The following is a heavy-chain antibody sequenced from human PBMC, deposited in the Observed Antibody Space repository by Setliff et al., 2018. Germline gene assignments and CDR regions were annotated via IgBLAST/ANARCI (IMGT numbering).Heavy chain of an antibody. Sequence: SVKVSCKASGGTFSNYAISWVRQAPGQGLEWMGGIIPMFGTPGYAQKFQDRVTITTGESTSTAYMELNSLTSEDTAVYYCARSPALLGIVYLDPWGQGTRVTVSS. D-gene: IGHD2-15*01. CDR1: GGTFSNYA. CDR3: ARSPALLGIVYLDP. J-gene: IGHJ5*02. CDR2: IIPMFGTP. V-gene: IGHV1-69*05.